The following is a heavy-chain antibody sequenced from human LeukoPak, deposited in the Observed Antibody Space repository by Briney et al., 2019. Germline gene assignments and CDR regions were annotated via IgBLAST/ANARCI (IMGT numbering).Heavy chain of an antibody. Sequence: SETLSLTCAVSGGSNSSGGYSWSWIRQPPGKGLEWIGYIYHSGSTYYNPSLKSRVTISVDTSKNQFSLKLSSVTAADTAVYYCARGNVVVTRGGSPGLRHWGQGTLVTVSS. V-gene: IGHV4-30-2*01. J-gene: IGHJ4*02. CDR1: GGSNSSGGYS. D-gene: IGHD2-21*02. CDR3: ARGNVVVTRGGSPGLRH. CDR2: IYHSGST.